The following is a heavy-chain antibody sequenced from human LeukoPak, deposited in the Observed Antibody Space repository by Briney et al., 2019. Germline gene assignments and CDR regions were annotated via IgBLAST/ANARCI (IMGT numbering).Heavy chain of an antibody. CDR3: ARDAPDPLYCSSTSCYNYYYGMDV. CDR1: GYTFTSYG. CDR2: ISAYNGDT. D-gene: IGHD2-2*02. V-gene: IGHV1-18*01. Sequence: RASVKVSCKASGYTFTSYGISWVRQAPGQGLEWMGWISAYNGDTNYAQKLQGRVTMTTDTSTSTAYMELSSLRSEDTAVYYCARDAPDPLYCSSTSCYNYYYGMDVWGQGTTVTVSS. J-gene: IGHJ6*02.